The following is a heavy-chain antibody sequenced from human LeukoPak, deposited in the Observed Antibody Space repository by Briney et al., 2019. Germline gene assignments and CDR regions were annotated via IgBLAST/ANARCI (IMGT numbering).Heavy chain of an antibody. J-gene: IGHJ4*02. CDR3: ARQTGSGLFILP. V-gene: IGHV4-39*01. CDR2: IYYSGNT. D-gene: IGHD3/OR15-3a*01. CDR1: GVSISSSNSY. Sequence: SETLSLTCTVSGVSISSSNSYWGWIRQPPGKGLEWIGSIYYSGNTFYNASLKSQVSISIDTSKNQFSLRLTSVTAADTAVYYCARQTGSGLFILPGGQGTLVTVSS.